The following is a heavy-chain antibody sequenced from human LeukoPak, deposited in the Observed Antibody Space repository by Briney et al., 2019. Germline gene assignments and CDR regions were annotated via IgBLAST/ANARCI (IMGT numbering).Heavy chain of an antibody. CDR1: SGSISNSY. CDR2: VFYTGSA. CDR3: ARVSSGWFDP. Sequence: SETLSLXCTVSSGSISNSYWNWVRQPPGKGLEWIGSVFYTGSADYNPSLKSRVTMSVDTSKNHFSLKLSSVTAADTAVYYCARVSSGWFDPWGQGTLVTVSS. V-gene: IGHV4-59*01. J-gene: IGHJ5*02. D-gene: IGHD6-19*01.